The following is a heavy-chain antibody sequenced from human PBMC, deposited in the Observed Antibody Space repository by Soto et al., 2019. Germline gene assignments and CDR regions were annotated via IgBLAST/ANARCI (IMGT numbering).Heavy chain of an antibody. J-gene: IGHJ4*02. CDR2: IYYSGST. Sequence: SXTLWLTCTVAGGSIVIVYWSWLLQPPVKGLEWIGYIYYSGSTNYNPSLKSRVTISVDTSKNQFSLKLSSVTAADTAVYYCARHFRDNWHDPRVYFDYWGQGTLVTVSS. D-gene: IGHD1-20*01. CDR1: GGSIVIVY. V-gene: IGHV4-59*08. CDR3: ARHFRDNWHDPRVYFDY.